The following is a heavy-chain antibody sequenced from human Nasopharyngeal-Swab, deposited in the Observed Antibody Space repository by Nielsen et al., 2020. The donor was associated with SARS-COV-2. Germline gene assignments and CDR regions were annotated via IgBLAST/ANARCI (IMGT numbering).Heavy chain of an antibody. CDR2: INHSGST. D-gene: IGHD3-22*01. V-gene: IGHV4-34*01. J-gene: IGHJ5*02. Sequence: PGKGLEWIGEINHSGSTNYNPSLKSRVTISVDTSKNQFSLKLSSVTAADTAAYYCARGRIYYDSSGYRRNWFDPWGQGTLVTVSS. CDR3: ARGRIYYDSSGYRRNWFDP.